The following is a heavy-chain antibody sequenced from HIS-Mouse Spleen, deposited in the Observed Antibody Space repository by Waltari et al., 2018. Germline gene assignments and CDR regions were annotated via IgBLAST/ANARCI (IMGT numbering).Heavy chain of an antibody. V-gene: IGHV4-39*07. Sequence: QLQLQESGPGLVKPSETLSLTCTVSGGSISSSSYYWGWIRQPPGRGLGWIGSIYYRGSTYYHPSLKSRGTISVDTSKNQFSLTLSSVTAADTAVYYCAREIPYSSSWYDWYFDLWGRGTLVTVSS. CDR1: GGSISSSSYY. CDR2: IYYRGST. CDR3: AREIPYSSSWYDWYFDL. D-gene: IGHD6-13*01. J-gene: IGHJ2*01.